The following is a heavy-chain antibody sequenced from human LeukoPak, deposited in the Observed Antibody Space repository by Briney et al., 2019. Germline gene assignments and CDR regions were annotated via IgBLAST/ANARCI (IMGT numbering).Heavy chain of an antibody. CDR2: ISSSSSYI. D-gene: IGHD6-19*01. V-gene: IGHV3-21*01. CDR1: GFTFSSYS. J-gene: IGHJ4*02. Sequence: PGGSLRLSCAASGFTFSSYSMNWVRQAPGKGLEWVSSISSSSSYIYYADSVKGRFTISRDNSKNTLYLQMNSLRAEDTAVYYCANTNPHSAGWPLDYWGQGTLVTVSS. CDR3: ANTNPHSAGWPLDY.